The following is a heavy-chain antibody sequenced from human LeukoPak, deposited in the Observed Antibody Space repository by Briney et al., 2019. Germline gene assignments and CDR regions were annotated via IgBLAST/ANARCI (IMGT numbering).Heavy chain of an antibody. J-gene: IGHJ5*02. CDR1: GYTFTSYA. CDR2: ISAYNGNT. V-gene: IGHV1-3*01. D-gene: IGHD3-10*01. CDR3: ARSTSMVRGVVNYNWFDP. Sequence: ASVKVSCKASGYTFTSYAMHWVRQAPGQRLEWMGWISAYNGNTNYAQKLQGRVTMTTDTSTSTAYMELSSLRSEDTAVYYCARSTSMVRGVVNYNWFDPWGQGTLVTVSS.